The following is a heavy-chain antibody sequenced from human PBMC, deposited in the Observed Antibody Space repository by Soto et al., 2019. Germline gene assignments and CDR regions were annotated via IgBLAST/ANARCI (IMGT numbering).Heavy chain of an antibody. V-gene: IGHV3-33*01. CDR3: ARDIGVFGYDFWSGYYPHYGMDV. D-gene: IGHD3-3*01. J-gene: IGHJ6*02. CDR1: GFTFSSYG. CDR2: IWYDGSNK. Sequence: GGSLRLSCAASGFTFSSYGMHWVRQAPGKGLEWVAVIWYDGSNKYYADSVKGRFTISRDNSKNTLYLQMNSLRAEDTAVYYCARDIGVFGYDFWSGYYPHYGMDVWGQGTTVTVSS.